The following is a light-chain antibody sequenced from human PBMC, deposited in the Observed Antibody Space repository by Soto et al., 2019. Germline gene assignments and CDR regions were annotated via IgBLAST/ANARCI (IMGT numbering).Light chain of an antibody. J-gene: IGKJ1*01. CDR1: QSVRSGD. V-gene: IGKV3-20*01. Sequence: EVVLAQSPGTLSLSPGERATLSCRASQSVRSGDLAWYQQKPGRAPRLLIYGASSRAPGTPDRFSGSGSGTDFTLTISRLEPEDFAVYYCQQYGSSPRTFGQGTKVAIK. CDR2: GAS. CDR3: QQYGSSPRT.